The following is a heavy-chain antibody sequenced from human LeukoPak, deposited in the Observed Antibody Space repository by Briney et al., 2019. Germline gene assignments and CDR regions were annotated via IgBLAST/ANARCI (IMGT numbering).Heavy chain of an antibody. CDR3: VKDDSYYYDSSGYPH. D-gene: IGHD3-22*01. CDR1: GFTFSTYF. J-gene: IGHJ4*02. CDR2: ISSNGGST. Sequence: GGSLRLSCSASGFTFSTYFMHWVRQAPGKGLEYVSAISSNGGSTYYADSVKGRLTISRDNSKNTLYLQMSSLRAEDTAVYHCVKDDSYYYDSSGYPHWGQGTLVTVSS. V-gene: IGHV3-64D*09.